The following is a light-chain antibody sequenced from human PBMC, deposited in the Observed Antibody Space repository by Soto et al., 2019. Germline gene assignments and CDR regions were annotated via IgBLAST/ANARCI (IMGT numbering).Light chain of an antibody. CDR1: QSFSSY. J-gene: IGKJ5*01. CDR2: AAS. V-gene: IGKV1-39*01. Sequence: IQMTQSPSALSASVGDRVTSTCRASQSFSSYLKWYQQKPGKAPKLLIYAASSLQSGVPSRFSGSGSGTDFTLTISSLQPEDFATYYCQQSSSTPLTFGQGTRLEIK. CDR3: QQSSSTPLT.